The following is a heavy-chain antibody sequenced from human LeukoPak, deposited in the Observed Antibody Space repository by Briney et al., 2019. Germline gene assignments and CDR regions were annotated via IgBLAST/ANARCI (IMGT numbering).Heavy chain of an antibody. Sequence: SETLSLTCAVYGGSFNGYYWSWIRQPPGKGVEWIGEINHSGSTNYNPSLKSRVTISVDTSKNQFSLKLSSVTAADTAVYFCARVRYYGSGSNWLDPWGQGTLVTVSS. CDR3: ARVRYYGSGSNWLDP. V-gene: IGHV4-34*01. D-gene: IGHD3-10*01. CDR1: GGSFNGYY. J-gene: IGHJ5*02. CDR2: INHSGST.